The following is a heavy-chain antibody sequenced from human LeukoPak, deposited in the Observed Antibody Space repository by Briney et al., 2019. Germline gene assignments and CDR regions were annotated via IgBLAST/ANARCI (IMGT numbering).Heavy chain of an antibody. CDR2: IIPIFGTA. CDR1: GYTFTGYY. D-gene: IGHD3-9*01. CDR3: ARDRQGHFDWARTSRYYYYMDV. J-gene: IGHJ6*03. V-gene: IGHV1-69*13. Sequence: ASVKVSCKASGYTFTGYYMHWVRQAPGQGLEWMGGIIPIFGTANYAQKFQGRVTITADESTSTAYMELSSLRSEDTAVYYCARDRQGHFDWARTSRYYYYMDVWGKGTTVTISS.